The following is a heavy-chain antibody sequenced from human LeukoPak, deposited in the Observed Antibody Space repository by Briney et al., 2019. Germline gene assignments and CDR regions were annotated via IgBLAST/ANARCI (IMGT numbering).Heavy chain of an antibody. CDR3: ARAVYAYGMDV. Sequence: GGSLRLSCAASGFTFSSYDMHWVRQATGKGLEWVSAIGTAGDTYYPGTVKGRFTISRENAKNSLYLQMNSLRAGDTAVYYCARAVYAYGMDVWGQGTTVTVSS. J-gene: IGHJ6*02. V-gene: IGHV3-13*01. CDR1: GFTFSSYD. CDR2: IGTAGDT. D-gene: IGHD2-8*01.